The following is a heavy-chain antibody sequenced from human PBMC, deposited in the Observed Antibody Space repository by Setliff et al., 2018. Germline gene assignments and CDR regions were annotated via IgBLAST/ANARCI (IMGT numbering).Heavy chain of an antibody. CDR1: GFTFSNYA. V-gene: IGHV3-23*01. D-gene: IGHD1-1*01. Sequence: PGGSLRLSCTTSGFTFSNYAMSWVRQAPGKGLEWVSIISGSGDKTFYADSVKGRFTISRDNSKNTLYLQMTSLRAEDTAIYYCARTTGYRLEGDFDYWGQGTLVTVSS. J-gene: IGHJ4*02. CDR2: ISGSGDKT. CDR3: ARTTGYRLEGDFDY.